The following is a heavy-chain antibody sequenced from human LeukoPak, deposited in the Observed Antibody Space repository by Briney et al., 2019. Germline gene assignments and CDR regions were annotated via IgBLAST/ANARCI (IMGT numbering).Heavy chain of an antibody. CDR1: GYTFTSYD. J-gene: IGHJ5*02. CDR3: ARERGYCSGGSCYRPRRFDP. Sequence: ASVKVSCKASGYTFTSYDINWVRQATGQGLEWMGWMNPSSGNTGYAQKFQGRVTMTRNTSISTAYMELGSLRSEDTAVYYCARERGYCSGGSCYRPRRFDPWGQGTLVTVSS. V-gene: IGHV1-8*01. CDR2: MNPSSGNT. D-gene: IGHD2-15*01.